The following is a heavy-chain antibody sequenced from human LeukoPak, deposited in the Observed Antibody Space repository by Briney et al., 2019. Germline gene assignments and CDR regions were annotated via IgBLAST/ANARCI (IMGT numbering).Heavy chain of an antibody. CDR3: ARVVGATMSRGAFDI. CDR1: GYTFTGYY. CDR2: INPSGGST. J-gene: IGHJ3*02. D-gene: IGHD1-26*01. V-gene: IGHV1-46*01. Sequence: GASVKVSCKASGYTFTGYYMHWVRQAPGQGLEWMGIINPSGGSTSYAQKFQGRVTMTRDMSTSTVYMELSSLRSEDTAVYYCARVVGATMSRGAFDIWGQGTMVTVSS.